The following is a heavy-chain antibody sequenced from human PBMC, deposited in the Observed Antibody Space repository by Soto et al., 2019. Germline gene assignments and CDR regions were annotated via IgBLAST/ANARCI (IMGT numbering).Heavy chain of an antibody. CDR2: MNPNSGNT. V-gene: IGHV1-8*01. J-gene: IGHJ5*02. CDR1: GYTFTSYD. CDR3: ARQYYDILTGYPEYIWFDP. Sequence: QVQLVQSGAEVKKPGASVKVSCKASGYTFTSYDINWVRQATGQGLEWMGWMNPNSGNTGYAQKFQGRVTMTRNTSISTAYMELSSLRSEDTAVYYCARQYYDILTGYPEYIWFDPWGQGTLVTVSS. D-gene: IGHD3-9*01.